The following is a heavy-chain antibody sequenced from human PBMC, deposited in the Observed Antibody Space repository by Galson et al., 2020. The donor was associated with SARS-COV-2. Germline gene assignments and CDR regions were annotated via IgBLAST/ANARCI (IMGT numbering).Heavy chain of an antibody. CDR3: ARGPRDYYESDGYYVTHFDY. V-gene: IGHV3-23*01. J-gene: IGHJ4*02. CDR1: RFTFSSNA. CDR2: ISSSGGST. Sequence: GGSLRLSCAASRFTFSSNAMNWVRQAPGKGLEWVSGISSSGGSTYYADAVKGRFTISRDNSKSTLFLQMNSLRAEDAAVYYCARGPRDYYESDGYYVTHFDYWGQGTLVTVSS. D-gene: IGHD3-22*01.